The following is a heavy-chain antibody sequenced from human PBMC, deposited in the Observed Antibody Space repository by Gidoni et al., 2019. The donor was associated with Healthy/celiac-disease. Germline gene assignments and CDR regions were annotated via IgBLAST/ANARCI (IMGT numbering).Heavy chain of an antibody. CDR1: GFTFSSYA. CDR2: ISGSGGST. CDR3: AKDFFGSGSYPTDDAFDI. Sequence: EVQLLESGGGLVQPGGSLRLSCAASGFTFSSYAMIWVRQAPGKGLEWVSAISGSGGSTYYADSVKGRFTISRDNSKNTLYLQMNSLRAEDTAVYYCAKDFFGSGSYPTDDAFDIWDQGTMVTVSS. V-gene: IGHV3-23*01. D-gene: IGHD3-10*01. J-gene: IGHJ3*02.